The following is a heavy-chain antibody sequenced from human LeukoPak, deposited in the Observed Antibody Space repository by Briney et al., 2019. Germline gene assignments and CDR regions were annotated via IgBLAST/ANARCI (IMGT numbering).Heavy chain of an antibody. CDR3: ARGYGTMTYYYYYMDV. CDR2: ISAYNGNT. Sequence: ASVKVSCKPSGYTLTSYGISWVRQAPGQGLEWMGWISAYNGNTNYAQKLQGRVTMTTGTSTSTAYMELRSLRSDDTAVYYCARGYGTMTYYYYYMDVWGKGTTVTVSS. V-gene: IGHV1-18*01. CDR1: GYTLTSYG. J-gene: IGHJ6*03. D-gene: IGHD3-22*01.